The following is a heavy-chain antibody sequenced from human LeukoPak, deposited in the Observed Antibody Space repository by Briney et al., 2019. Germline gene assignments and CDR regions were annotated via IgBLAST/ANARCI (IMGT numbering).Heavy chain of an antibody. Sequence: GGSLRLSCAASGFTFSSYSMNWVRQAPGEGLEWVSYISSLSGTIYYADSVKGRFTISRDNAKNSLYLQMNSLRAEDTAVYYCARVGYSSSWHIGYYFDYWGQGTLVTVSS. D-gene: IGHD6-13*01. V-gene: IGHV3-48*04. CDR2: ISSLSGTI. J-gene: IGHJ4*02. CDR1: GFTFSSYS. CDR3: ARVGYSSSWHIGYYFDY.